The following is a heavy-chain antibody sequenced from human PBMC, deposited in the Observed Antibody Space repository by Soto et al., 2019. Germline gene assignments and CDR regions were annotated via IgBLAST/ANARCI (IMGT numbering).Heavy chain of an antibody. D-gene: IGHD6-13*01. CDR1: GGSFSGYY. CDR3: ARAVSSKAARRYYYYGMDV. Sequence: SETLSLTCAVYGGSFSGYYWSLIRQPPGKGLEWIGEINHSGRTNYNPSLKSRVTISVDTSKNQFSLKLSSVTAADTAVYYCARAVSSKAARRYYYYGMDVWGQGTTVTVSS. CDR2: INHSGRT. V-gene: IGHV4-34*01. J-gene: IGHJ6*02.